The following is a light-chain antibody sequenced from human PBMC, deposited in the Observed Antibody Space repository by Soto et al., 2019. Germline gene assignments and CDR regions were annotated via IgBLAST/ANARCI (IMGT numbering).Light chain of an antibody. CDR2: KAS. CDR3: QQYNSYPPT. CDR1: QSISVW. Sequence: DIQITQSPSTLSASVGDRVTISCRASQSISVWLAWYQQKAGKAPNLLIYKASRLESGVPSRFSGSGSETEFTLTISGLQPGDSATYYCQQYNSYPPTFGQGTKVDNK. V-gene: IGKV1-5*03. J-gene: IGKJ1*01.